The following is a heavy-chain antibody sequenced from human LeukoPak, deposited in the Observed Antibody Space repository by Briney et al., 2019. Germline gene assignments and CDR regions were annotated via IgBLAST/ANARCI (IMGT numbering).Heavy chain of an antibody. CDR2: ISSSSSYI. Sequence: GGSLRLSCAASGFTFSSYAMSWVRQAPGKGLEWVSFISSSSSYINYADSVKGRFTISRDNAKKSLYLQMNSLRAEDTAVYYCARLCIVGTKSAFDIWGQGTMVTVSS. D-gene: IGHD1-26*01. J-gene: IGHJ3*02. CDR3: ARLCIVGTKSAFDI. V-gene: IGHV3-21*01. CDR1: GFTFSSYA.